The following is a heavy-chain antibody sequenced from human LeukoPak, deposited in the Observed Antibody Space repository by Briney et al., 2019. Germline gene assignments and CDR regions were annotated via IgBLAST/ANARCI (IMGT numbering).Heavy chain of an antibody. V-gene: IGHV3-48*01. Sequence: GGSLRLSCAASGFTFSSYSMNWVRQAPGKGLGWVSYISSSSSTIYYADSVKGRFTISRDNAKNSLYLQMNSLRAEDTAVYYCARVTGLRFMDVWGQGTTVTVSS. CDR1: GFTFSSYS. CDR2: ISSSSSTI. J-gene: IGHJ6*02. D-gene: IGHD5-12*01. CDR3: ARVTGLRFMDV.